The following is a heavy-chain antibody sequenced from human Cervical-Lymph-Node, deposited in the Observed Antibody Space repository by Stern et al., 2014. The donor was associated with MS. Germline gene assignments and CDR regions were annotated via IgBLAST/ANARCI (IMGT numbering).Heavy chain of an antibody. Sequence: QVQLQESGPGLVKPSETLSLTCTVSGGSVSSGSYYWSWIRPPPGKGLEWIGYIYYSGSTNYNPSLKSRVTISVDTSKNQFSLKLSSVTAADTAVYYCARGGEEWELYFDYWGQGTLVTVSS. CDR3: ARGGEEWELYFDY. J-gene: IGHJ4*02. V-gene: IGHV4-61*01. CDR1: GGSVSSGSYY. CDR2: IYYSGST. D-gene: IGHD1-26*01.